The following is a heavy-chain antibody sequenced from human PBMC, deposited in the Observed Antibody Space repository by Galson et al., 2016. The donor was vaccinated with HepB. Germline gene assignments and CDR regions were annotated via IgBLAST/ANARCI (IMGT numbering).Heavy chain of an antibody. V-gene: IGHV4-31*03. CDR3: ARYRDYDYGDY. CDR2: SYYRGTT. D-gene: IGHD5-12*01. Sequence: TLSLTCTVSGGSISSGGHYWSWIRQHPGKGLEWIGYSYYRGTTYYNPSLKTRVTISVDTSKNQFSLKLSSVTAADTAVYFCARYRDYDYGDYWGQGTLVTVSS. J-gene: IGHJ4*02. CDR1: GGSISSGGHY.